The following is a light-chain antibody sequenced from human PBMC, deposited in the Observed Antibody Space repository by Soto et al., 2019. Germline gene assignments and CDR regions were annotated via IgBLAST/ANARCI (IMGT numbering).Light chain of an antibody. CDR3: AAWDDSLNGPV. CDR2: SNN. Sequence: QSVLTQPPSASGTPGQRVTISCSGSSSNIGSNTVNWYQQLPRTAPKLLIYSNNQRPSGVPDRFSGSKSGTSASLAISGLQSEDEADYYCAAWDDSLNGPVFGGGTKL. V-gene: IGLV1-44*01. J-gene: IGLJ2*01. CDR1: SSNIGSNT.